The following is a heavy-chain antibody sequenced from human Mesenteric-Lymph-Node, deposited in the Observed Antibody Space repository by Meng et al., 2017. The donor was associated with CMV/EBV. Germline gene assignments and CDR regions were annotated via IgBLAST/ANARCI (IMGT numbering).Heavy chain of an antibody. Sequence: GESLKISCAASGFTFSSYAMSWVRQAPGKGLEWVSAISGSGGSTYYADSVKGRFTISRDNSKNTLYLQMNSLRAEDTAVYYCANSPSRSGYYMGDYYGMDVWGQGTTVTVSS. CDR1: GFTFSSYA. CDR2: ISGSGGST. J-gene: IGHJ6*02. CDR3: ANSPSRSGYYMGDYYGMDV. D-gene: IGHD3-3*01. V-gene: IGHV3-23*01.